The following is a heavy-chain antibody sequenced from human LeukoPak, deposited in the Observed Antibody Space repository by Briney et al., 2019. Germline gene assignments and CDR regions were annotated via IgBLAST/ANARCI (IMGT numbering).Heavy chain of an antibody. CDR2: INHSGST. D-gene: IGHD2-2*01. CDR3: ARKSDQLPTNWFDP. V-gene: IGHV4-34*01. J-gene: IGHJ5*02. Sequence: SETLSLTCAVYGGSFSGYYWSWIRRPPGKGLEWIGEINHSGSTNYNPSLKSRVTISVDTSKNQFSLKLSSVTAADTAVYYCARKSDQLPTNWFDPWGQGTLVTVSS. CDR1: GGSFSGYY.